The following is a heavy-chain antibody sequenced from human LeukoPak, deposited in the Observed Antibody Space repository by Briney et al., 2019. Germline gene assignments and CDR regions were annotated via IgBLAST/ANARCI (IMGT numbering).Heavy chain of an antibody. D-gene: IGHD3-22*01. CDR2: IYYSGST. CDR3: ARQEYSSGWLDP. J-gene: IGHJ5*02. V-gene: IGHV4-59*08. Sequence: PSETLSLTCTVSGGSISSYYWSWIRQPPGKGLEWIGYIYYSGSTNYNPSLKSRVTISVDTSKSQFSLKLSSVTAADTAVYYCARQEYSSGWLDPWGPGILVTASS. CDR1: GGSISSYY.